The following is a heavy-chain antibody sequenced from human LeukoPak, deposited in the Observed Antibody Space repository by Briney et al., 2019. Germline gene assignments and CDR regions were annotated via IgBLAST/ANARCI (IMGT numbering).Heavy chain of an antibody. J-gene: IGHJ6*02. CDR3: ARELLYYYGMDV. V-gene: IGHV3-7*01. CDR2: IKQDGSKK. Sequence: GGSLRLSCVASGFPFSSYWMTWVRQAPGKGLEWVANIKQDGSKKSYVDSVKGRFTISRDNAKNSLYLQMNSLRAEDTAVYYCARELLYYYGMDVWGQGTTVTVSS. CDR1: GFPFSSYW. D-gene: IGHD2-21*02.